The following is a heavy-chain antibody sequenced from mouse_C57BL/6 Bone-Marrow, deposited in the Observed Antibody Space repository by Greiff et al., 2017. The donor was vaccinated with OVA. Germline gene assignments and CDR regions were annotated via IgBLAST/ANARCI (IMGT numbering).Heavy chain of an antibody. D-gene: IGHD2-12*01. CDR1: GFTFSDFY. J-gene: IGHJ4*01. V-gene: IGHV7-1*01. CDR2: SRNKANDYTT. CDR3: ARDAGCYPYCAMDD. Sequence: EVQLVESGGGLVQSGRSLRLSCATSGFTFSDFYMEWVRQAPGKGLEWIAASRNKANDYTTEYSASVKGRFIVSRDTSQSILYLQMNALRAEDTAIYYCARDAGCYPYCAMDDWGQGTSVTVSS.